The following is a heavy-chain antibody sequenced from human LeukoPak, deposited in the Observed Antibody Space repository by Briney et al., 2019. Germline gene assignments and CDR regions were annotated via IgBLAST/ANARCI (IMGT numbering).Heavy chain of an antibody. Sequence: ASGRLCYTPSEHTFTTYGIRWGRQAPRQRLEGWGWISAYNGNINYAQKLQGRVTMTTDTSTSTAYMELRSLRSDDTVVYYCARDYYYDSSGYTFDYWGQGTLVTVSS. CDR3: ARDYYYDSSGYTFDY. CDR1: EHTFTTYG. J-gene: IGHJ4*02. D-gene: IGHD3-22*01. CDR2: ISAYNGNI. V-gene: IGHV1-18*01.